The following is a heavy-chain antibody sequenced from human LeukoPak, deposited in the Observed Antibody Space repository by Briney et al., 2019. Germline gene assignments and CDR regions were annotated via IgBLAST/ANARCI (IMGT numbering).Heavy chain of an antibody. V-gene: IGHV4-59*01. Sequence: SETLSLTCTASGGSISSYYWSWIRQPPGKGLEWIGYIYYSGSTNYNPSLKSRVTISVDTSKNQFSLKLSSVTAADTAVYYCARVYLNYGSAHYGMDVWGKGTTVTVSS. D-gene: IGHD3-10*01. CDR3: ARVYLNYGSAHYGMDV. J-gene: IGHJ6*04. CDR2: IYYSGST. CDR1: GGSISSYY.